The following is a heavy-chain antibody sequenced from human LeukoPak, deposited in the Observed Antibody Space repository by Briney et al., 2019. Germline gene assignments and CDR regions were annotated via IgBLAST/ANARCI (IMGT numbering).Heavy chain of an antibody. V-gene: IGHV4-39*01. CDR3: ARLPYSYRAHYFDY. J-gene: IGHJ4*02. CDR2: FYNSGSS. CDR1: GGSISYTTYY. Sequence: PSETLSLTCTVSGGSISYTTYYWGWIRQPPGEGLEWIGSFYNSGSSYYNPSLKSRVTISVDTSKNQFSLKLSSVTAADTAVYYCARLPYSYRAHYFDYWGQGTLVTVSS. D-gene: IGHD5-18*01.